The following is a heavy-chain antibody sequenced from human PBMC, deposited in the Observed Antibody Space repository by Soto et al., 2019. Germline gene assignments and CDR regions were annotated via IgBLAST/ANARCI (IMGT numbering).Heavy chain of an antibody. Sequence: PGGSLRLSCAASGFTFSSYAMHWVRQAPGKGLEWVAVISYHGSNKYYADSVKGRFTISRDNSKNTLYLQMNSLRAEDTAVYYCARDPVLSYDFWSGWYFDYWGQGTLVTVSS. CDR3: ARDPVLSYDFWSGWYFDY. V-gene: IGHV3-30-3*01. CDR2: ISYHGSNK. J-gene: IGHJ4*02. CDR1: GFTFSSYA. D-gene: IGHD3-3*01.